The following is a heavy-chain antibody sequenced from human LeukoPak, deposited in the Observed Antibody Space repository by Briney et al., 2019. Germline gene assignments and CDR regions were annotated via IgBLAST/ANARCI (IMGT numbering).Heavy chain of an antibody. V-gene: IGHV1-2*02. CDR2: ISGYNGNT. CDR3: ARDTPRPVPRGFEY. Sequence: ASVKVSCKAFGYTFTGYYVHWVRQAPGQGLEWMGWISGYNGNTNYAQKLQGRVTMTRDTSISTAYMELSRLRSDDTAVYYCARDTPRPVPRGFEYWGQGTLVTVSS. CDR1: GYTFTGYY. J-gene: IGHJ4*02.